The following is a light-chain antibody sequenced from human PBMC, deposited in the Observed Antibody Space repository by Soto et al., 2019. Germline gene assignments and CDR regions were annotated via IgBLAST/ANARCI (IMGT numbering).Light chain of an antibody. CDR3: QQRSNWPPIT. J-gene: IGKJ5*01. V-gene: IGKV3-11*01. CDR1: QRVSSY. CDR2: DAS. Sequence: EIVLTQPPATLSLSPGERATLSCRASQRVSSYLAWYQQKPGQAPRLLIYDASNRATGTPARFSGSGSGTDFTLTISSLEPEDFAVYYCQQRSNWPPITFGQGTRWRL.